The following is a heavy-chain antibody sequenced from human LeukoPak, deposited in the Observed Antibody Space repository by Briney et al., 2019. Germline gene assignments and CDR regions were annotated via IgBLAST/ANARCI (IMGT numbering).Heavy chain of an antibody. CDR3: ARDREDGYNNNFDN. CDR2: IYYSGST. V-gene: IGHV4-61*01. Sequence: SETLSLTCTVSGGSVSSGSYYWSWIRQPPGKGLEWIGYIYYSGSTNYNPSLKSRVTISVDTSKNQLSLKLSSVTAADTAVYYCARDREDGYNNNFDNWGQGTLVTVSS. J-gene: IGHJ4*02. CDR1: GGSVSSGSYY. D-gene: IGHD5-24*01.